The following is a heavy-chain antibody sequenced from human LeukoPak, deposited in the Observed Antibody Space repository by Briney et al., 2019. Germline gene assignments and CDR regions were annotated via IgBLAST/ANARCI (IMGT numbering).Heavy chain of an antibody. CDR1: GFIFRDFS. CDR2: MNEYGSEI. V-gene: IGHV3-7*01. J-gene: IGHJ4*02. CDR3: ARPRGCASSRCNNFDY. D-gene: IGHD2-2*01. Sequence: AGGSLRLSCSVSGFIFRDFSMSWVRQAPGKGLEWVAKMNEYGSEIFYVDSVKGRFTISRDNGKNSLYLQMNRLRAEDTAVYYCARPRGCASSRCNNFDYWGQGTLVTVSS.